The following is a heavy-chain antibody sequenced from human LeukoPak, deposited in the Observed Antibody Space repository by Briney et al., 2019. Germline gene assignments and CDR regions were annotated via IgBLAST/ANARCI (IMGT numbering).Heavy chain of an antibody. CDR3: ARDHVVVPGGYEAHYYGMDV. Sequence: ASVKDSCKASGYTFTGHYMHWLRQAPGQGLEWMGFINPNNGGTDYAQKLQGRVTMNRDRSISTAYMELSRLRSDDTAVYYCARDHVVVPGGYEAHYYGMDVWGQGTTVTVSS. D-gene: IGHD2-2*01. CDR2: INPNNGGT. V-gene: IGHV1-2*02. J-gene: IGHJ6*02. CDR1: GYTFTGHY.